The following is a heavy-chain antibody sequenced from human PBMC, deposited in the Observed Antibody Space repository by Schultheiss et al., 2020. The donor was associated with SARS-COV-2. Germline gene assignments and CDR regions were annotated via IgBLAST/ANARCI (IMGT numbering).Heavy chain of an antibody. Sequence: ASVKVSCKASGYTFTGYYMHWVRQAPGQGLEWMGWMNPNSGNTGYAQKFQGRVTMTRDTSISTAYMELNRLRSDDTALYYCAKKGITGTYDYWGQGTLVTVSS. CDR1: GYTFTGYY. V-gene: IGHV1-2*02. J-gene: IGHJ4*02. CDR3: AKKGITGTYDY. CDR2: MNPNSGNT. D-gene: IGHD1-20*01.